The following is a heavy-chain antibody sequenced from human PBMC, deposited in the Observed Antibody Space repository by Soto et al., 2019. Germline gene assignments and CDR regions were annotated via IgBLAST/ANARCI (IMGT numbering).Heavy chain of an antibody. CDR3: ARDPRPHDYCSSTSCYFAY. CDR2: IWYDGSNK. V-gene: IGHV3-33*01. Sequence: PGGSLRLSCAASGFTFSSYGMHWVRQAPGKGLEWVAVIWYDGSNKYYADSVKGRFTISRDNSKNTLYLQMNSLRAEDTAVYYCARDPRPHDYCSSTSCYFAYWGQGTLVTVSS. J-gene: IGHJ4*02. CDR1: GFTFSSYG. D-gene: IGHD2-2*01.